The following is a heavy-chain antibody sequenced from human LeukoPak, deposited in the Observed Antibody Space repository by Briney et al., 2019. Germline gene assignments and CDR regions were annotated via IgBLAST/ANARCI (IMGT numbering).Heavy chain of an antibody. CDR1: GGSISSYY. D-gene: IGHD4-17*01. V-gene: IGHV4-59*01. CDR3: ARGDYGDHNYYYYGMDV. Sequence: PSETLSLTRTVSGGSISSYYWSWIRQPPGKGLEWIGYIYYSGSTNYNPSLKSRVTISVDTSKNQFSLKLSSVTAADTAVYYCARGDYGDHNYYYYGMDVWGQGTTVTVSS. CDR2: IYYSGST. J-gene: IGHJ6*02.